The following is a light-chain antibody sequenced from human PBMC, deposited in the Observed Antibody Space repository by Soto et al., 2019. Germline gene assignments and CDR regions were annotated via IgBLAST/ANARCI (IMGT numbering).Light chain of an antibody. V-gene: IGLV2-14*03. CDR3: YSYKTSNTHV. Sequence: QSVLTQPAPVSGSPGQAITISCTGTSSDVGGYNYVSWYQHHPGKVPQLLIYDVSNRPSGVSNRFSGSKSGNTASLTISGLQAEYEADSYCYSYKTSNTHVFGRGTEVT. CDR2: DVS. J-gene: IGLJ1*01. CDR1: SSDVGGYNY.